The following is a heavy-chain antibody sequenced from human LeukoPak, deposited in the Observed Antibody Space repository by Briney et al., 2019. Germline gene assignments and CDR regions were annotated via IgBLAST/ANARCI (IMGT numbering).Heavy chain of an antibody. D-gene: IGHD4-17*01. CDR2: IIPIFGIA. J-gene: IGHJ6*02. CDR1: GGTFSSYA. CDR3: ARDMTVTTSSDYYYGMDV. Sequence: ASVKVSRKASGGTFSSYAISWVRQAPGQGLEWMGRIIPIFGIANYAQKFQGRVTITADKSTSTAYMELSSLRSEDTAVYYCARDMTVTTSSDYYYGMDVWGQGTTVTVSS. V-gene: IGHV1-69*04.